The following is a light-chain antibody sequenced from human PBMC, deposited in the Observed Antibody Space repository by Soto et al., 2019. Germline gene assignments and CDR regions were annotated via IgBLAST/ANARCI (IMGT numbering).Light chain of an antibody. V-gene: IGLV2-8*01. J-gene: IGLJ2*01. CDR2: EVS. CDR3: SSYSGTNSNVI. Sequence: QSALTQPPSASGSPGQSVTISCAGTYSDIGDYNYVSWYQQHPGKVPKLIISEVSKGPSGVPDRFSGSKSGYTASLTVSDLQPADEAVYYCSSYSGTNSNVIFGGGTKLTVL. CDR1: YSDIGDYNY.